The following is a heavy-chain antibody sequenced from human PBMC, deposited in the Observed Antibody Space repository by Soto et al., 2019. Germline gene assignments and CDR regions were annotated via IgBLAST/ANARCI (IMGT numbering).Heavy chain of an antibody. CDR3: ARDRATYYDFWSGYYTDYYYGMDV. CDR2: IYYSGST. V-gene: IGHV4-59*01. CDR1: GGSISSYY. Sequence: SETLSLTCTVYGGSISSYYWSWIRQPPGKGLEWIGYIYYSGSTNYNPSLKSRVTISVDTAKNQFSLKLSSVTAADTAVYYCARDRATYYDFWSGYYTDYYYGMDVWGQGTTVTVSS. J-gene: IGHJ6*02. D-gene: IGHD3-3*01.